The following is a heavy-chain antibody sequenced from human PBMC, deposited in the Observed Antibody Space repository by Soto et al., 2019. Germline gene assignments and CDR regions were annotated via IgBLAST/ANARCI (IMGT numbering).Heavy chain of an antibody. CDR2: INHSGST. CDR3: ARGNGCSSTSCPPYYNYYFDY. J-gene: IGHJ4*02. V-gene: IGHV4-34*01. CDR1: GGSFSGYY. D-gene: IGHD2-2*01. Sequence: SETLSLTCAVYGGSFSGYYWSWIRQPPGKGLEWIGEINHSGSTNYNPSLKSRVTISVDTSKNQFSLKLSSVTAADTAVYYCARGNGCSSTSCPPYYNYYFDYWGQGTLVTVSS.